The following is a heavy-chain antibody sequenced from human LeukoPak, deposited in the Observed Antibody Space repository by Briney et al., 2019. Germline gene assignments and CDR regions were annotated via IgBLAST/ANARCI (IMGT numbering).Heavy chain of an antibody. CDR1: GYTLTELS. V-gene: IGHV1-24*01. CDR3: ARDLGCSGGSCYSGWFDP. Sequence: ASVKVSCKVSGYTLTELSMHWVRQAPGKGLEWMGGFDPEDGETIYAQKFQGRVTMTEDTSTDTAYMELSSLRSEDTAVYYCARDLGCSGGSCYSGWFDPWGQGTLVTVSS. CDR2: FDPEDGET. D-gene: IGHD2-15*01. J-gene: IGHJ5*02.